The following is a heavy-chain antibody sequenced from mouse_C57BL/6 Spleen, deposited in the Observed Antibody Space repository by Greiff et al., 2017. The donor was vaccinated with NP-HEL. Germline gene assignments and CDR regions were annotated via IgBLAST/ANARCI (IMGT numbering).Heavy chain of an antibody. J-gene: IGHJ1*03. Sequence: QVQLKESGAELVRPGTSVKVSCKASGYAFTNYLIEWVQQRPGQGLEWIGVINPGSGGTNYNEKFKGKATLTADKSSSTAYMQLSSLTSEDSAVYFCARETGTGNWYFDVWGTGTTVTVSS. V-gene: IGHV1-54*01. CDR3: ARETGTGNWYFDV. CDR2: INPGSGGT. CDR1: GYAFTNYL.